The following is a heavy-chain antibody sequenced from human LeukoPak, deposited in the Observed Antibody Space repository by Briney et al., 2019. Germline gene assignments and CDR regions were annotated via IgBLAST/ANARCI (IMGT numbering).Heavy chain of an antibody. J-gene: IGHJ4*02. V-gene: IGHV4-38-2*02. Sequence: SETLSLTCTVSGYSISSGYYWGWIRQPPRKGLEWIGSIHHSGSTYYNPSLKSRVTISVDTSKNQFSLKLSSVTAADTAVYYCARRGGYTSRVDYWGQGTLVTVSS. D-gene: IGHD5-12*01. CDR1: GYSISSGYY. CDR2: IHHSGST. CDR3: ARRGGYTSRVDY.